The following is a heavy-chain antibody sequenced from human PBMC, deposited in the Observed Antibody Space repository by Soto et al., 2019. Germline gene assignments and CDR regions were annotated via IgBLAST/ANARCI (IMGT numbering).Heavy chain of an antibody. CDR1: GFIFSSYD. J-gene: IGHJ4*02. CDR2: IGIVGDT. CDR3: ARGRGNDYGDYERFDS. D-gene: IGHD4-17*01. Sequence: EVQLVESGGGLVQPGGSLRLSCAASGFIFSSYDMRWVRQSPGKGLEWVSRIGIVGDTNYSGSVKGRFTISRENAKNTLHLQLNSLRAEDTAVYYCARGRGNDYGDYERFDSWGQGTLVTVSS. V-gene: IGHV3-13*01.